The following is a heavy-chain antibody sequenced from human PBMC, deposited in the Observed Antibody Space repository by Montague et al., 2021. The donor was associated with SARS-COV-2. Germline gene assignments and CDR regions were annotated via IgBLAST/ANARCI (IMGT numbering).Heavy chain of an antibody. CDR3: AKANPRPVNYFDY. D-gene: IGHD3-9*01. V-gene: IGHV3-23*01. Sequence: SLRLSCAASGFTFSNYGMSWVRQAPGKGLEWVSAISGSGGSTYYADSVKGRFTISRDNSKNTLYLQMNSLRAEDTAVYYCAKANPRPVNYFDYWGQGTLVTVSS. CDR2: ISGSGGST. CDR1: GFTFSNYG. J-gene: IGHJ4*02.